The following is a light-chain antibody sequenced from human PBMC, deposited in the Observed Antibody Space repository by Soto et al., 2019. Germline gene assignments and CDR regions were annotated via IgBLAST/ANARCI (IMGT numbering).Light chain of an antibody. Sequence: IVMTQSPDSLAVSLGERATINCKSSQSVLYSSNNKNYLAWYQQKPGQPPKLLIYWASTRESGVPDRFRGSRSGTDFTVTISSLQAEDVAVYECQQYYSTPWTFGQGTKVEIK. J-gene: IGKJ1*01. CDR3: QQYYSTPWT. V-gene: IGKV4-1*01. CDR2: WAS. CDR1: QSVLYSSNNKNY.